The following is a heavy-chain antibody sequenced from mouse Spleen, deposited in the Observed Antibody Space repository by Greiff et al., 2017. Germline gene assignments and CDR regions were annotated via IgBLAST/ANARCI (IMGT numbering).Heavy chain of an antibody. CDR3: AREGDEYDGLDY. CDR2: IDPHSGGT. CDR1: GYPFTSYW. J-gene: IGHJ2*01. Sequence: QVQLQQSGAELVQPGASVKLSCKASGYPFTSYWMHWVKQRPGRGLEWIGRIDPHSGGTKYNEKFKSKATLTVDKPSSKAYKQLSRLTSEDSAVDYCAREGDEYDGLDYWGQGTTLTVSS. D-gene: IGHD2-4*01. V-gene: IGHV1-72*01.